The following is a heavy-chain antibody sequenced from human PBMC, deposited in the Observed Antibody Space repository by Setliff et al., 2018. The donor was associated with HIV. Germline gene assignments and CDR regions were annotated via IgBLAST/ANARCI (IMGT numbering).Heavy chain of an antibody. Sequence: PSETLSLTCSVSGDSIGAYHWSWIRQPPGRGLGWIGYIHSSGTTHYNPSLSSRVTISFGASKKYFSLKLTSVTAADTAMYYCATYSAGEGGRGHWGQGTLVTVSS. D-gene: IGHD2-15*01. J-gene: IGHJ4*02. CDR1: GDSIGAYH. CDR2: IHSSGTT. V-gene: IGHV4-59*01. CDR3: ATYSAGEGGRGH.